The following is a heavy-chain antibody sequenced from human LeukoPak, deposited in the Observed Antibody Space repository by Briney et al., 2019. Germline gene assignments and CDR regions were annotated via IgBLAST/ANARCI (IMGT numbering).Heavy chain of an antibody. CDR1: GGSISSYY. CDR3: ARDRLIVVPAAIDTQYYYYGMDV. Sequence: SENLSLTCTVSGGSISSYYWSWIRQPPGKGLEWIGYIYYSGSTNYNPSLKSRVTISVDTSKNQFSLKLSSVTAADTAVYYCARDRLIVVPAAIDTQYYYYGMDVWGQGTTVTVSS. J-gene: IGHJ6*02. D-gene: IGHD2-2*01. V-gene: IGHV4-59*01. CDR2: IYYSGST.